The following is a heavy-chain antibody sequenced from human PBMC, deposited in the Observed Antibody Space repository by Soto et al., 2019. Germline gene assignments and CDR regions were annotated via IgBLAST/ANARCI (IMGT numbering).Heavy chain of an antibody. Sequence: QVTLKESGPVLVKPTETLTLTCTVSGFSLSNARMGVSWIRQPPGKALEWLAHIFSNDEKSYSTSLKSRLTISKDTSKSQVVLTMINMDPVDTATSYCARILYHELGAYYYYGMDVWGQGTTVTVSS. D-gene: IGHD1-26*01. J-gene: IGHJ6*02. CDR3: ARILYHELGAYYYYGMDV. V-gene: IGHV2-26*01. CDR1: GFSLSNARMG. CDR2: IFSNDEK.